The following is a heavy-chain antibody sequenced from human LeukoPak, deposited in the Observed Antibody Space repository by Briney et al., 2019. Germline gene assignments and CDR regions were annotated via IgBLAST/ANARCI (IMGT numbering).Heavy chain of an antibody. CDR1: GYTFTNYG. J-gene: IGHJ1*01. D-gene: IGHD3-22*01. CDR3: AREGYYDSSGYSIYFQH. Sequence: SVKVSCKASGYTFTNYGISWVRQAPGQGLEWMGRIIPILGIANYAQKFQGRVTITADKSTSTAYMELSSLRSEDTAVYYCAREGYYDSSGYSIYFQHWGQGTLVTVSS. V-gene: IGHV1-69*04. CDR2: IIPILGIA.